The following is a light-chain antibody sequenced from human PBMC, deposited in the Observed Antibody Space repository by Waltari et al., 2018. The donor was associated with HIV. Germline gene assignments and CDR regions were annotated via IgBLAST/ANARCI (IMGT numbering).Light chain of an antibody. CDR2: WAS. CDR3: QQYYKTPLT. J-gene: IGKJ4*01. CDR1: QTILYNSNNKNY. Sequence: DIVMTQSPDSLAVSLGERATIKCKSSQTILYNSNNKNYLAWYQQKPGQPPKLLIYWASTRESGVPDRFSGSGSGTDFTLTISSLQAEDVAVYFCQQYYKTPLTFGGGTKVEIK. V-gene: IGKV4-1*01.